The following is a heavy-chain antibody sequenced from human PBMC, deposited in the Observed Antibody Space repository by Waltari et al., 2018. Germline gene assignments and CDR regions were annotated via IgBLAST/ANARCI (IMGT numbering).Heavy chain of an antibody. CDR3: ARVYRYKSRGAFDI. D-gene: IGHD2-2*02. Sequence: QVQLVQSGSDVKKPGASVTVSCKSSGYTCTCYYLHLVLPAPGQGLEWMGWINPNSGGTNYAQKFQGRVNMNKDTSISTAYMELSRLRSDDTAVYYGARVYRYKSRGAFDIWGQGTMVTVSS. CDR1: GYTCTCYY. CDR2: INPNSGGT. V-gene: IGHV1-2*02. J-gene: IGHJ3*02.